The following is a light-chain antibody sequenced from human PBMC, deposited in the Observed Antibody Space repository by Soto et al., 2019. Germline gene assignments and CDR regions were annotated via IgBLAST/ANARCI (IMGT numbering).Light chain of an antibody. CDR1: QSISGT. CDR3: QQYNNWPWT. J-gene: IGKJ1*01. CDR2: GAS. V-gene: IGKV3-15*01. Sequence: IVMTQSPATLSLSPGERATLSCRASQSISGTVAWYQQKPGQAPRLLIYGASTRATSFPARFSGSGSGTDFTLTISSLQSEDFAVYYCQQYNNWPWTFGQGTKVDIK.